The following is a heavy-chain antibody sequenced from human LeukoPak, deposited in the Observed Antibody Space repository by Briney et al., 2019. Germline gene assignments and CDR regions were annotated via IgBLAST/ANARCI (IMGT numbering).Heavy chain of an antibody. CDR2: IIPILGIA. CDR1: GGTFSSYA. D-gene: IGHD4-17*01. V-gene: IGHV1-69*04. Sequence: ASVKVSCKASGGTFSSYAISWVRQAPGQGLEWMGRIIPILGIANYAQKFQGRVTITADKSTSTAYMELSSLRSEDTAVYYCAGTTTVTWGAFDIWGQGTMVTVSS. J-gene: IGHJ3*02. CDR3: AGTTTVTWGAFDI.